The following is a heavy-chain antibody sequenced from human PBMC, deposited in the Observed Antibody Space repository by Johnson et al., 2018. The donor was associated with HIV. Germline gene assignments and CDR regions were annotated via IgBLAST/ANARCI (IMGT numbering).Heavy chain of an antibody. D-gene: IGHD3-22*01. CDR3: ARDEGIVVVSHAFDI. J-gene: IGHJ3*02. CDR1: EFTFSTHA. V-gene: IGHV3-30-3*01. Sequence: QVQLVESGGGVVQPGRSLRLSCAASEFTFSTHAMHWVRQAPGKGLEWVAFISYDGSSKYYADSVKGRFTISRDNSKNTLYLQMNSLRAEDTAVYYCARDEGIVVVSHAFDIWGQGTVVTVSS. CDR2: ISYDGSSK.